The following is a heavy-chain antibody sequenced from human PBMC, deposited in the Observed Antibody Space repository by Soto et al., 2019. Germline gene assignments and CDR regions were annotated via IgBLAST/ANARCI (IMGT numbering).Heavy chain of an antibody. CDR3: PAWGSYYDFWSGWNYGMEG. CDR2: INHSGST. Sequence: SETLSLTCAVYGGSFSGYYWSWSRQPPGKGLEWIGEINHSGSTNYNPPLKSRVTISVDTSKNQFSLKLSSVTAADTGVYYCPAWGSYYDFWSGWNYGMEGWGQVTTVTVSS. D-gene: IGHD3-3*01. V-gene: IGHV4-34*01. J-gene: IGHJ6*01. CDR1: GGSFSGYY.